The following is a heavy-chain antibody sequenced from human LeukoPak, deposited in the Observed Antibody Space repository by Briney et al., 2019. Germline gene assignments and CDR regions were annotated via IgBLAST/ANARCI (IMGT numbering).Heavy chain of an antibody. CDR2: ISWNSGSV. CDR3: ARERKSSTSMDY. V-gene: IGHV3-9*01. J-gene: IGHJ4*02. Sequence: GGSLRLSCAASGFTFDDYAMHWVRQAPGKGLEWVSGISWNSGSVDYADSVKGRFTISRDNAKNTLYLQMNSLRGEDTAVYFCARERKSSTSMDYWGQGTLVTVSS. D-gene: IGHD2-2*01. CDR1: GFTFDDYA.